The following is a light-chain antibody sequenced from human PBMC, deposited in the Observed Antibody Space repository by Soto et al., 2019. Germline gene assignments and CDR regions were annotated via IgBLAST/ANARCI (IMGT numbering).Light chain of an antibody. Sequence: DIQMTQSPSSLSASVGDRVTITCRSSQSISSYLNCYQQKPGKAPKLLIYAASSLQSGVPSRFSGSGSGTDFTLTISSLQPEDFATYYCQQSYSTPQTFGGGTKVDIK. CDR1: QSISSY. CDR2: AAS. V-gene: IGKV1-39*01. CDR3: QQSYSTPQT. J-gene: IGKJ4*01.